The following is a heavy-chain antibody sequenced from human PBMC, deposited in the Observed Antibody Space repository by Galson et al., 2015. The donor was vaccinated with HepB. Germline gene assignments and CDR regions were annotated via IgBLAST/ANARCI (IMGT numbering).Heavy chain of an antibody. V-gene: IGHV3-53*01. D-gene: IGHD1-26*01. J-gene: IGHJ4*02. CDR1: QFIVSRNY. Sequence: SLRLSCAASQFIVSRNYMSWVRQAPGKGLEWVSVIYSGGSTYYADSVKGRFTISRDNSKNTSYLQMNNLRAEDTAVYYCAGGYSISWFSGLGYWGQGTLVTVSS. CDR3: AGGYSISWFSGLGY. CDR2: IYSGGST.